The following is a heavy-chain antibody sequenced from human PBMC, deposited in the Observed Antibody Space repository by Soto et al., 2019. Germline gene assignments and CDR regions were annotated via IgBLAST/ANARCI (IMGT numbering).Heavy chain of an antibody. CDR2: IVVGSGNT. D-gene: IGHD5-12*01. Sequence: SVKVSCKASGFTFTSSAMQWVRQARGQRLEWIGWIVVGSGNTNYAQKFQERVTITRDMSTGTAYMELSSLRSEDTAVYYCAAALISVATATGPQNGFFDYWGQGTLVTVSS. CDR1: GFTFTSSA. J-gene: IGHJ4*02. CDR3: AAALISVATATGPQNGFFDY. V-gene: IGHV1-58*02.